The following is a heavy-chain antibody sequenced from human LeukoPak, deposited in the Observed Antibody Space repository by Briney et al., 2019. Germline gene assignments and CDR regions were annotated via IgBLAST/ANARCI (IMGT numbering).Heavy chain of an antibody. CDR1: GGSISTYY. CDR2: INHSGST. J-gene: IGHJ6*02. CDR3: ASVRGSREIVVVPAARDV. V-gene: IGHV4-34*01. Sequence: SETLSLTCTVSGGSISTYYWTWIRQPPGKGLEWIGEINHSGSTNYNPSLKSRVTISVDTSKNQFSLKLSSVTAADTAVYYCASVRGSREIVVVPAARDVWGQGTTVTVSS. D-gene: IGHD2-2*01.